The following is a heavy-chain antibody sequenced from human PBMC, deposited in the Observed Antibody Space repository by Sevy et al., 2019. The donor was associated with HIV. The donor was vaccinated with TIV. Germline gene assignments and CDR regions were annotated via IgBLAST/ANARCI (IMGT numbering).Heavy chain of an antibody. CDR3: AKAGSGSYYNLYYGMDV. V-gene: IGHV3-9*01. J-gene: IGHJ6*02. CDR2: ISWNSGSI. CDR1: GFTFDDYA. Sequence: GGSLRLSCAASGFTFDDYAMHWVRQAPGKGLEWVSGISWNSGSIGYADSVKGRFTISRDNTKNSLYLQMNSLRAEDTALYYCAKAGSGSYYNLYYGMDVWGQGTTVTVSS. D-gene: IGHD3-10*01.